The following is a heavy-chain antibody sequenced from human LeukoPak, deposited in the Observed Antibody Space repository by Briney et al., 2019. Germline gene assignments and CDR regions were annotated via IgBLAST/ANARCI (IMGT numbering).Heavy chain of an antibody. V-gene: IGHV4-59*12. D-gene: IGHD3-3*01. CDR1: GGSISSYY. CDR2: IYYSGST. Sequence: SETLSLTCTVSGGSISSYYWSWIRQPPGKGLEWIGYIYYSGSTNYNPSLKSRVTISVDRSKNQFSLKLSSVTAADTAVYYCASFGVVIPFDYWGQGTLVTVSS. CDR3: ASFGVVIPFDY. J-gene: IGHJ4*02.